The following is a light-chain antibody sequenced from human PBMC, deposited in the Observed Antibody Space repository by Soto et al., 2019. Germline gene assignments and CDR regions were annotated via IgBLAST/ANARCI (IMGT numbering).Light chain of an antibody. CDR1: SGHSSYA. V-gene: IGLV4-69*01. CDR3: QTWCTGIHVV. J-gene: IGLJ2*01. Sequence: QPVLTQSPSASASLGASVKLTCTLSSGHSSYAIAWHQQQPEKGPRYLMKLNSDGSHSEGDGIPDRFSGSSSGAERYLTISSLQSEDEADYYCQTWCTGIHVVFGGGNQLTVL. CDR2: LNSDGSH.